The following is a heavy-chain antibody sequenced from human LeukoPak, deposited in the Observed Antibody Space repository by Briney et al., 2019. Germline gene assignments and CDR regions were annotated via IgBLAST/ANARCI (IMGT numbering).Heavy chain of an antibody. J-gene: IGHJ4*02. V-gene: IGHV3-30-3*01. CDR3: ARDTRITMVRGVIYYFDY. CDR2: ISYDGSNK. CDR1: GFTFSSYN. Sequence: GGSLRLSCAASGFTFSSYNMNWVRQAPGKGLEWVAVISYDGSNKYYADSVKGRFTISRDNSKNTLYLQMNSLRAEDTAVYYCARDTRITMVRGVIYYFDYWGQGTLVTVSS. D-gene: IGHD3-10*01.